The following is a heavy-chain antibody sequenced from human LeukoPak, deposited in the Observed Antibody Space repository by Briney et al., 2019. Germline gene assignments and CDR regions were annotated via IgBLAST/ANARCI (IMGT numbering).Heavy chain of an antibody. V-gene: IGHV1-18*01. CDR3: ARDNSVGDSAWWFDP. Sequence: ASVKVSCKASAYTFTSSSISWVRQAPGQGLEWMGWISAYSGNTNYAQKLQGRVTLTTDTSTSTAYMELRSLRSEDTAVYYCARDNSVGDSAWWFDPWGQGTLVTVSS. D-gene: IGHD5-12*01. CDR1: AYTFTSSS. CDR2: ISAYSGNT. J-gene: IGHJ5*02.